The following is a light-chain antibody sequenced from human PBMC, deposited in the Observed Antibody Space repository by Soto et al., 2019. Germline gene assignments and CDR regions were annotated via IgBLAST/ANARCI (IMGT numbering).Light chain of an antibody. CDR2: DAS. Sequence: EIVLTQSPGTLSLSPGERATLSCRASQSISSSLAWYQQKPGLAPTLLISDASNRASGVPDRFTGGGSGTDFSLTIRRLEPEDVALYYCQQYVGSPITLGQGTRLEIK. J-gene: IGKJ5*01. V-gene: IGKV3-20*01. CDR1: QSISSS. CDR3: QQYVGSPIT.